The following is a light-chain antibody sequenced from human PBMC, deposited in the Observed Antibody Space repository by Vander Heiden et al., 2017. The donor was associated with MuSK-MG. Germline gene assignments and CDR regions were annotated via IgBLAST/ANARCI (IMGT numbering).Light chain of an antibody. Sequence: DIQMTQSPSSLSASVGDRVTITCRASQSISSYLNWYQQKPGKAPKLLIYAASSFQSGVPSRFSGSGSGTDFTLTISRLQPEDFATYYCQQSDSTSFTFGHGTKVDIK. CDR2: AAS. CDR3: QQSDSTSFT. V-gene: IGKV1-39*01. J-gene: IGKJ3*01. CDR1: QSISSY.